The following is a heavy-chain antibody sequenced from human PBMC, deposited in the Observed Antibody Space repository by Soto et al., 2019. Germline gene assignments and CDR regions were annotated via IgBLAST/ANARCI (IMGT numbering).Heavy chain of an antibody. Sequence: ASVKVSCKASGYTFTGYYMHWVRQAPGQGLEWMGWINPNSGGTNYAQKFQGWVTMTRDTSISTAYMELSRLRSDDTAVYSCARASESITIFGVVIIGDAFDIWGQGTMVTVSS. J-gene: IGHJ3*02. CDR1: GYTFTGYY. CDR3: ARASESITIFGVVIIGDAFDI. V-gene: IGHV1-2*04. CDR2: INPNSGGT. D-gene: IGHD3-3*01.